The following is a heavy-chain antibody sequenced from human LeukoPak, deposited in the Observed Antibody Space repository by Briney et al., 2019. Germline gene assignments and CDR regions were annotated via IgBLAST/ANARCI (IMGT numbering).Heavy chain of an antibody. Sequence: SETLSLTCTVSGGSINSYYWNWIRQPPGKGLEWIGYIYYSGSTNYNPSLKSRVTISVDTSKNQFSLKLSSVTAADTAVYYCARGRLRFPDYWGQGTLATVSS. D-gene: IGHD4-17*01. CDR3: ARGRLRFPDY. CDR1: GGSINSYY. J-gene: IGHJ4*02. V-gene: IGHV4-59*01. CDR2: IYYSGST.